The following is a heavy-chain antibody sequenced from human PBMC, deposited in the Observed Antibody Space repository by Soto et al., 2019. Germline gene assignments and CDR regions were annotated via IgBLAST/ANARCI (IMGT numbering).Heavy chain of an antibody. Sequence: QLQLQESGPGLVKPSETLSLTCTVSGGSISSSSYYWGWIRQPPGKGLEWIGSIYYSGSTYYNPSLNSRVTISVDTSKNQFSLKLCSVTAADTAVYYCARGAYDFWSGYYTGLGVFRFDPWGQGTLVTVSS. CDR2: IYYSGST. CDR1: GGSISSSSYY. D-gene: IGHD3-3*01. J-gene: IGHJ5*02. V-gene: IGHV4-39*01. CDR3: ARGAYDFWSGYYTGLGVFRFDP.